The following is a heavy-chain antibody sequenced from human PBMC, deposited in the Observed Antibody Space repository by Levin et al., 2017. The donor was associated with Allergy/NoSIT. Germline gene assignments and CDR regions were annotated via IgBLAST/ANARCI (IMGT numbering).Heavy chain of an antibody. D-gene: IGHD5-24*01. J-gene: IGHJ3*02. CDR2: IYWDDDK. Sequence: SGPTLVKPTQTLTLTCTFSGFSLSTSGVGVGWIRQPPGKALEWLALIYWDDDKRYSPSLKSRLTITKDTSKNQVVLTMTNMDPVDTATYYCARRRDGYNPGAFDIWGQGTMVTVSS. CDR3: ARRRDGYNPGAFDI. V-gene: IGHV2-5*02. CDR1: GFSLSTSGVG.